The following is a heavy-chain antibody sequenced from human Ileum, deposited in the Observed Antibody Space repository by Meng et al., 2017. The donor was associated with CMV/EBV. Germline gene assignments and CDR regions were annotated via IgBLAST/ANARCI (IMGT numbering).Heavy chain of an antibody. D-gene: IGHD2-15*01. V-gene: IGHV3-23*01. Sequence: GESLKISCAASGFTFSSYAIYWVRQAPGKGLQWVSFISGSGASTYYAESVKGRFSISRDNSKNTLYLHMSSLRAEDTAIYYCAKKGGQYFDYWGQGPLVTVSS. CDR1: GFTFSSYA. CDR3: AKKGGQYFDY. J-gene: IGHJ4*02. CDR2: ISGSGAST.